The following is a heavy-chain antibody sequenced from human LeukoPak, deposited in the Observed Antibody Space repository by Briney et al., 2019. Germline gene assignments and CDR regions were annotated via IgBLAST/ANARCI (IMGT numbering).Heavy chain of an antibody. J-gene: IGHJ4*02. Sequence: ASVKVSCKASGYTFTSYAMHWVRQAPGQRLEWMGWINAGNGNTKYSQKFQGRVTITRDTSASTAYMELSSLRSEDTAVYYCVRRYSSSWYAPFDYWGQGTLVTVSS. V-gene: IGHV1-3*01. CDR3: VRRYSSSWYAPFDY. CDR1: GYTFTSYA. D-gene: IGHD6-13*01. CDR2: INAGNGNT.